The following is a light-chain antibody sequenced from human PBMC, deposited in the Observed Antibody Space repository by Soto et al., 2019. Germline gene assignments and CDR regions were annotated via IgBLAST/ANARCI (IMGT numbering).Light chain of an antibody. V-gene: IGKV3-20*01. Sequence: ELVLTQSPGTLSLSPGERATLSCRASQRVSSSYLAWYQQKPGQAPRLLIYGASSRATGFPDRFSGSGSGTDFTLTISRLEPEDFAVYYCQQYAGSPLTFGGGTKVDIK. CDR1: QRVSSSY. CDR3: QQYAGSPLT. J-gene: IGKJ4*01. CDR2: GAS.